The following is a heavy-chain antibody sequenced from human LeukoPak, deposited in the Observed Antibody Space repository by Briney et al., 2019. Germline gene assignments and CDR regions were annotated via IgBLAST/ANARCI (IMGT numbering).Heavy chain of an antibody. CDR3: ARQGSSTTSWQTIDY. Sequence: GESLKISCKGSGYRFTDHWIAWVRHMPGKGLECMGIINPVDSETRYSPSFQSHVTISVDKSITTASLQWSSLRASDTAMYYCARQGSSTTSWQTIDYWGQGTLVSVSS. CDR1: GYRFTDHW. CDR2: INPVDSET. J-gene: IGHJ4*02. D-gene: IGHD2-2*01. V-gene: IGHV5-51*01.